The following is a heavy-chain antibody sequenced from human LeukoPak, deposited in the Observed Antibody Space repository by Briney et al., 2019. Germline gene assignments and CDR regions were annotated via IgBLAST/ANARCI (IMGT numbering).Heavy chain of an antibody. CDR2: IYYSGST. V-gene: IGHV4-59*01. Sequence: PSETLSLTCTVSGGSISSYYWSWIRQPPGKGLEWIGYIYYSGSTNYNPSLKSRVTISVDTSKNQFSLKLSSVIAADTAVYYCARTTEGYCRGRSCYSYYYYMDVWGKGTTVTVSS. CDR1: GGSISSYY. J-gene: IGHJ6*03. CDR3: ARTTEGYCRGRSCYSYYYYMDV. D-gene: IGHD2-15*01.